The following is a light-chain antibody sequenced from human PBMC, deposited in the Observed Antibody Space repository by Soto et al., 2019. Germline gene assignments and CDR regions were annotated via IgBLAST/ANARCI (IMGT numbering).Light chain of an antibody. CDR2: GAS. CDR1: QSASIN. J-gene: IGKJ1*01. CDR3: QQYSNWPPGKT. V-gene: IGKV3-15*01. Sequence: DIVMTQSPATMSVSPGERTNVSCRASQSASINVAWYQQKPGQAPRLLIYGASTRAAGVPARFSGSGSGTEFTLAISSLQSEDFAVYYCQQYSNWPPGKTFGQGTKVDIK.